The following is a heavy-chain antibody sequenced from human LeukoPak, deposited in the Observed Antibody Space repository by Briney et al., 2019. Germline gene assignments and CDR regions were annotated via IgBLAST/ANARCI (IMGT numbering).Heavy chain of an antibody. V-gene: IGHV3-53*01. CDR1: GFTFDDYG. CDR3: SRGPYYYDSSGYYGGYFDY. CDR2: IYSGGGT. J-gene: IGHJ4*02. D-gene: IGHD3-22*01. Sequence: GGCLRLSCAASGFTFDDYGMSWVRQAPGKGLEWVSVIYSGGGTYYADSVKGRFTISRDNSKNTLYLQMNSLRAEDTAVYYCSRGPYYYDSSGYYGGYFDYWGQGTLVTVSS.